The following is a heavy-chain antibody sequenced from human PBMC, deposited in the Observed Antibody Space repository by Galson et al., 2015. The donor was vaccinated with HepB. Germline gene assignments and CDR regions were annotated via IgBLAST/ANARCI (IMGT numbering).Heavy chain of an antibody. CDR2: ISKDGRNK. J-gene: IGHJ3*02. D-gene: IGHD3-9*01. CDR3: VRGVLRYFPEYSFDI. Sequence: SLRLSCAASGFTFSIYDMHWVRQSPGKGLEWVAIISKDGRNKKYAESVKGRFTISRDNSRNTLYLQLNSLKPDDTAVYYCVRGVLRYFPEYSFDIWGQGTKVTVSS. CDR1: GFTFSIYD. V-gene: IGHV3-30*03.